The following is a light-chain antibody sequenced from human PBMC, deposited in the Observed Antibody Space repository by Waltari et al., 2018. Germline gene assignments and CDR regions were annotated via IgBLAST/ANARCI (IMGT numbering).Light chain of an antibody. V-gene: IGLV2-8*01. CDR2: EVS. Sequence: QSALTQPPSASGSPGQSVTISCTGTSSDVGGYNYVSWYQQHPGKAPQLMIYEVSKRPSGVPDRFSGSKSGNTASLTVSGLQAEDEADYYCSSYAGSNNFYGFGTGTKVTVL. CDR1: SSDVGGYNY. J-gene: IGLJ1*01. CDR3: SSYAGSNNFYG.